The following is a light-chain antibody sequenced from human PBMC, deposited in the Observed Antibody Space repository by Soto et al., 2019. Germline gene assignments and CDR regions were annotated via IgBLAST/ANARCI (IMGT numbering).Light chain of an antibody. V-gene: IGKV3-11*01. CDR3: QQRSNMIT. CDR2: DAS. J-gene: IGKJ5*01. Sequence: EIVLTQSPATLSLSPGERATLSCRASQSVSSYLAWYQQKPGQAPRILIYDASNRATVIPARCSGSWSGTDFTLTISSLEPEDFAVYYCQQRSNMITFGQGTRLEIK. CDR1: QSVSSY.